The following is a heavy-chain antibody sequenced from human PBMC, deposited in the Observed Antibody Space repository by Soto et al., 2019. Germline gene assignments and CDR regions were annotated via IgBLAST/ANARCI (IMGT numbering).Heavy chain of an antibody. V-gene: IGHV4-59*12. D-gene: IGHD2-15*01. CDR1: GGSISSYY. CDR3: ARDSRYCTDSGCSIMRDAFDV. J-gene: IGHJ3*01. CDR2: IYYSGST. Sequence: SETLSLTCTVSGGSISSYYWSWIRQPPGKGLEWIGYIYYSGSTYYNPSLKSRVTISVDTSKNQFSLMLTSVTAADTAVYYCARDSRYCTDSGCSIMRDAFDVWGQGTLVTVSS.